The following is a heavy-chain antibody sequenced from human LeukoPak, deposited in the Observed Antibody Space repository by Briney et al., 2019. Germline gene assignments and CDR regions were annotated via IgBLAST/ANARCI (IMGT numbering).Heavy chain of an antibody. CDR1: GGSISSGSYY. V-gene: IGHV4-61*02. J-gene: IGHJ4*02. CDR2: IYTSGST. CDR3: AKGYFDY. Sequence: SQTLSLXCTVSGGSISSGSYYWSWIRQPAGKGLEWIGRIYTSGSTNYNPSLKSRVTISVDTSKNQFSLKLSSVTAADTAVYYCAKGYFDYWGQGTLVTVSS.